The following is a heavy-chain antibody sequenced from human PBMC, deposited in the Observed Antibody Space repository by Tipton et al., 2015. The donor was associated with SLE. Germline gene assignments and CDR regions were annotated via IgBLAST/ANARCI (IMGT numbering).Heavy chain of an antibody. D-gene: IGHD2-8*02. CDR1: GGSITHYY. CDR2: IYTSGST. Sequence: TLSLICTVSGGSITHYYWSWIRPPAGKGLKWFGRIYTSGSTNYNPSLKSRVTMSLDTSKNQFSLHLNSMTAADTAVYYCARGNAVLGANNAFDIWGQGTMVTVSS. CDR3: ARGNAVLGANNAFDI. J-gene: IGHJ3*02. V-gene: IGHV4-4*07.